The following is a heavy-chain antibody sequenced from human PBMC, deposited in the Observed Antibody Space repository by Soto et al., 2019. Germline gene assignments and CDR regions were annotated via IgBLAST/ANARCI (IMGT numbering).Heavy chain of an antibody. D-gene: IGHD3-10*01. J-gene: IGHJ6*02. Sequence: ASVKVSCKASGYTFTSHGISWVRQAPGQGLEWMGWISAYNRNTNYAQKFQGRVTMTTDTSTSTAYMDLRSLRFDDTAVYYCARSQRSKAPPYYSYGMDVWGQGTTVTVSS. CDR3: ARSQRSKAPPYYSYGMDV. CDR1: GYTFTSHG. V-gene: IGHV1-18*04. CDR2: ISAYNRNT.